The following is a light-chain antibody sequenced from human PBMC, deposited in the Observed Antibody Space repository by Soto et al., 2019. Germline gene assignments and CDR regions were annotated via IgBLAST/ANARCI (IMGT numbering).Light chain of an antibody. CDR3: MQYSSHSWT. CDR2: DAS. J-gene: IGKJ1*01. CDR1: RSISDW. V-gene: IGKV1-5*01. Sequence: DIQMTQSPSSLSPSVGDRVTITCRASRSISDWLAWYQQKPGKAPELLIFDASNLKSGVSSRFSGSGSGTEFTLTISRLQPDDVATYYCMQYSSHSWTVGQGNKVDIK.